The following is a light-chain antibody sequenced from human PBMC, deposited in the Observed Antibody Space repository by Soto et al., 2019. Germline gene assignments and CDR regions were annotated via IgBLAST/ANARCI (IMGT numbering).Light chain of an antibody. V-gene: IGLV2-23*01. Sequence: QSVLTQPASVSGSPGQSITISCTGTSSDVGSYKLVSWYQQYPGKAPKLIIYEGTKRPSGVSNRFSASKSGNTASLTISGLQTEDEGDYYCCSYAGRSTVFGGGTQLTVL. CDR1: SSDVGSYKL. CDR2: EGT. CDR3: CSYAGRSTV. J-gene: IGLJ3*02.